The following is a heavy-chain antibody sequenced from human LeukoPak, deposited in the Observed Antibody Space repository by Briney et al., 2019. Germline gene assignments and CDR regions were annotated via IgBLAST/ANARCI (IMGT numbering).Heavy chain of an antibody. D-gene: IGHD4-11*01. CDR3: ARGIRRNINYWFDP. J-gene: IGHJ5*02. Sequence: ASVKVSCKASGYTFTGYYMHWVRQAPGQGLEWMGWMNPNSGNTGYAQKFQGRVTITRNTSINTAYMELSSLRFEDTAVYYCARGIRRNINYWFDPWGQRTLVTVSS. CDR2: MNPNSGNT. CDR1: GYTFTGYY. V-gene: IGHV1-8*03.